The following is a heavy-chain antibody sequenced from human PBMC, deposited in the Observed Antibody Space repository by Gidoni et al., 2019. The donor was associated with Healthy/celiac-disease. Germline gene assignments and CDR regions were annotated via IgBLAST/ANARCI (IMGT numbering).Heavy chain of an antibody. CDR3: AIYSNRDYYFDY. J-gene: IGHJ4*02. CDR2: IIPIFGTA. V-gene: IGHV1-69*01. CDR1: GGTFSSYA. Sequence: KASGGTFSSYAISWVRQAPGQGLEWMGGIIPIFGTANYAQKFQGRVTITADESTSTAYMELSSLRSEDTAVYYCAIYSNRDYYFDYWGQGTLVTVSS. D-gene: IGHD2-21*01.